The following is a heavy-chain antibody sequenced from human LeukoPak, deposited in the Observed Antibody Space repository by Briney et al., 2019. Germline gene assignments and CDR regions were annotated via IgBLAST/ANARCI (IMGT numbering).Heavy chain of an antibody. Sequence: PSETLSLTCTVSGGSISSYYWSWIRQPPRKGLEWIGYIYTSGSTNYNPSLKSRVTISVDTSKNQFSLKLSSVTAADTAVYYCARHMDSGRNQNLNFDYWGQGTLVTVSS. CDR2: IYTSGST. CDR3: ARHMDSGRNQNLNFDY. D-gene: IGHD1-26*01. V-gene: IGHV4-4*09. CDR1: GGSISSYY. J-gene: IGHJ4*02.